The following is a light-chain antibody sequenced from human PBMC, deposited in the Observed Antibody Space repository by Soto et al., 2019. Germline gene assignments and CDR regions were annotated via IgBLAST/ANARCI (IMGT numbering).Light chain of an antibody. V-gene: IGKV4-1*01. J-gene: IGKJ5*01. CDR1: QSLLYSSNNKNY. CDR2: WAA. CDR3: QQYYATPIT. Sequence: DIVMTQSPDSLAVSLGERATINCKSSQSLLYSSNNKNYLAWYQQKPGQPPKLLIYWAATRESGVPDRFGGSGSGTDFTLTISSLHAEDVAVYYCQQYYATPITFGQGTRLEI.